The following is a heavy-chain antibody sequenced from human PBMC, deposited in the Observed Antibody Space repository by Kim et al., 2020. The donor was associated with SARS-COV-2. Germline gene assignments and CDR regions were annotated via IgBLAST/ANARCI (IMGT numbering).Heavy chain of an antibody. D-gene: IGHD3-16*01. J-gene: IGHJ4*02. CDR3: ATGGPYDGYYFNY. CDR1: GFTFSNAW. CDR2: IKSKTDGGTT. Sequence: GGSLRLSCVASGFTFSNAWMSWVRQAPGKGLEWVGRIKSKTDGGTTDYGAPAKGRFTISRDDSQNMLYVQMNNLKTEDTAVYYCATGGPYDGYYFNYWGQGPL. V-gene: IGHV3-15*01.